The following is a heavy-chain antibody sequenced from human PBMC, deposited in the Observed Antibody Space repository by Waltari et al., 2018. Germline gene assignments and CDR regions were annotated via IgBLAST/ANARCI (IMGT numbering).Heavy chain of an antibody. V-gene: IGHV4-59*01. CDR2: IYYNGNT. J-gene: IGHJ4*02. CDR1: GGSMDHYF. CDR3: AREIYGGNSRPFDY. D-gene: IGHD2-21*02. Sequence: QVQLQESGPGLMKPSETLSLTCTVSGGSMDHYFWHWIRQPPGKGLEWIGYIYYNGNTYYNPSLQSRVTISVDTSRSQFSLNLRSVTAADTAVYFCAREIYGGNSRPFDYWGQGTLVTVSS.